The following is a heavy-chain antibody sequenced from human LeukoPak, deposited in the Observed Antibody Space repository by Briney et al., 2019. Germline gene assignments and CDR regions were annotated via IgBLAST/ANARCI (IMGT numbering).Heavy chain of an antibody. CDR2: INPNSGGT. D-gene: IGHD3-16*01. J-gene: IGHJ4*02. V-gene: IGHV1-2*02. CDR1: GYTFTGYY. Sequence: ASVKVSCKASGYTFTGYYMHWVRQAPGQGLEWMGWINPNSGGTNYAQKFQGRVTMTRDTSISTAYMELSGLKSDDTGVYYRAKGGWARRSPLDYWGQGTLVTVSS. CDR3: AKGGWARRSPLDY.